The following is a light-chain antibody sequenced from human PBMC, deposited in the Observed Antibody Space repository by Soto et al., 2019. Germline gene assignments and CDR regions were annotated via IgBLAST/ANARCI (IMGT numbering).Light chain of an antibody. CDR3: QQVNSYPIT. CDR1: QGIRNY. Sequence: DIQLTKSPFFLSASADDGVTMTCRASQGIRNYLAWYQQKPGRAPKLLIYIASTLQSGVPSRFSGSYSGTEFTLTITCLQPEDFATYYCQQVNSYPITFGQGTRLEIK. V-gene: IGKV1-9*01. CDR2: IAS. J-gene: IGKJ5*01.